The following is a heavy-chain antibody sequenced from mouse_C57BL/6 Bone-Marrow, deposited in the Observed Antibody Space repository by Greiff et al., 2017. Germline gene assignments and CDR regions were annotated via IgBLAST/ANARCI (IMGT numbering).Heavy chain of an antibody. CDR3: ARSGFAY. V-gene: IGHV1-59*01. CDR1: GYTFTSYW. Sequence: QVQLKQPGAELVRPGTSVKLSCKASGYTFTSYWMHWVKQRPGQGLEWIGVIDPSDSYTNYNQKFKGQATLTVDTSSSTAYMQLSSLTSEDSAVYYCARSGFAYWGQGTLVTVSA. CDR2: IDPSDSYT. J-gene: IGHJ3*01.